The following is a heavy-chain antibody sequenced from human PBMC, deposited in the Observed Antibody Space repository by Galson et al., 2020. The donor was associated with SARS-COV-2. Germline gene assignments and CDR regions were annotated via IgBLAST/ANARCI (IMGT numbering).Heavy chain of an antibody. CDR2: ISKTSSTI. V-gene: IGHV3-48*04. D-gene: IGHD2-21*01. CDR3: ASDSSYSFDH. CDR1: GFSFSSYS. Sequence: GGSLRLSCEASGFSFSSYSINWVRQAPGKGLEWISYISKTSSTIYYGDSVKGRFTISRDNAKNSMYLQMDNLRVDDTAVYYCASDSSYSFDHWGQGALVTVSS. J-gene: IGHJ4*02.